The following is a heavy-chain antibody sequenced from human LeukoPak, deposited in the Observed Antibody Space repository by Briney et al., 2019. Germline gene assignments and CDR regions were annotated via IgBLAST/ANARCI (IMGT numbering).Heavy chain of an antibody. D-gene: IGHD3-10*01. CDR2: IDWNSGNI. CDR1: GFTFHDSA. J-gene: IGHJ4*02. CDR3: AKSLSGSYFNLFDS. Sequence: GGSLRLSCAASGFTFHDSAMHWVRQAPGKGLEWVSGIDWNSGNIGYADSVKGRFTISRDNAKNSLYLQMNSLRAEDTALYYCAKSLSGSYFNLFDSWGQGTLVTVSS. V-gene: IGHV3-9*01.